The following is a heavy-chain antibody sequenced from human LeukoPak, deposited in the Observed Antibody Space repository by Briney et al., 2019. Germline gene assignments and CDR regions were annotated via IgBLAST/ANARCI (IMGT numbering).Heavy chain of an antibody. CDR3: ARLSTVPNYYMDV. CDR2: KYHSGST. Sequence: SETLSLTCAVSGYSISSGYYWGWIGPSQGKGVEWIGKKYHSGSTYYTPSLKSRLTISVDTSKNHFSLKLSSVTAADTAVYYCARLSTVPNYYMDVWGKGTTVTVSS. V-gene: IGHV4-38-2*01. D-gene: IGHD2/OR15-2a*01. CDR1: GYSISSGYY. J-gene: IGHJ6*03.